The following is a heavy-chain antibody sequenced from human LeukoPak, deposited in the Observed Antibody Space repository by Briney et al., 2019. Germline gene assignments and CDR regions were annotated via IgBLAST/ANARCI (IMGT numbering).Heavy chain of an antibody. V-gene: IGHV1-2*02. CDR2: ASPDNGDT. CDR3: ARVRGYG. J-gene: IGHJ4*02. CDR1: ANTFTDYY. D-gene: IGHD2-15*01. Sequence: ASVKVSCKASANTFTDYYMRWVRQAPGQGLEWMGWASPDNGDTNYAQKFQGRVTMTRDTSIRTVFMELSRLTSDDTAFYYCARVRGYGWGQGTLVTVSS.